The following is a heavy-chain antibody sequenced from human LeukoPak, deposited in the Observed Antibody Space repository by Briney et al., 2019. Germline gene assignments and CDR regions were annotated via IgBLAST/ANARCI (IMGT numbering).Heavy chain of an antibody. V-gene: IGHV1-18*01. Sequence: ASVKVSCKASGYTFTSYGISWVRQAPGQGLEWMGWISAYNGNTNYAQKFQGRVTITTDESTSTAYTELSSLRSEDTAVYYCARADSSGYMYFDYWGQGTLVTVSS. J-gene: IGHJ4*02. CDR1: GYTFTSYG. CDR2: ISAYNGNT. CDR3: ARADSSGYMYFDY. D-gene: IGHD3-22*01.